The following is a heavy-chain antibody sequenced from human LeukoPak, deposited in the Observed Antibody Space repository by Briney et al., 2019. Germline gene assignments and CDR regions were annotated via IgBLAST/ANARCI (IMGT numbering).Heavy chain of an antibody. CDR3: ARGDNWFDP. J-gene: IGHJ5*02. CDR1: GGSISSSSYY. D-gene: IGHD1-26*01. Sequence: PSETLSLTCTVSGGSISSSSYYWGWIRQPPGKGLEWIGYIYYSGSTNYNPSLKSRVTISVDTSKNQFSLKLSSVTAADTAVYYCARGDNWFDPWGQGTLVTVSS. V-gene: IGHV4-61*05. CDR2: IYYSGST.